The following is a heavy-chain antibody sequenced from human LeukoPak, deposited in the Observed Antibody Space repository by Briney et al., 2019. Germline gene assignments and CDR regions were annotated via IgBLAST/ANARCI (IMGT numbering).Heavy chain of an antibody. CDR3: AKDRLVAATAGSRVWFDP. CDR2: ISRGGSRK. V-gene: IGHV3-23*01. D-gene: IGHD2-15*01. J-gene: IGHJ5*02. Sequence: GGSLRLSCAASGFTFSSYAMSWVRQAPGKGLEWVSDISRGGSRKYYVDSVKGRFTISRDNAKNTLYLQMNSLRAEDTAVYYCAKDRLVAATAGSRVWFDPWGQGTLVTVSS. CDR1: GFTFSSYA.